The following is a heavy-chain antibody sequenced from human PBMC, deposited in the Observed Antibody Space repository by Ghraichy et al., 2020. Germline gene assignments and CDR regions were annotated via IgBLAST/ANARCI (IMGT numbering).Heavy chain of an antibody. J-gene: IGHJ3*02. CDR1: GGSFSGYY. Sequence: SETLSLTCAVYGGSFSGYYWSWIRQPPGKGLEWIGEINHSGSTNYNPSLKSRVTISVDTSKNQFSLKLSSVTAADTAVYYCARVQLRPAGAFDIWGQGTMVTVSS. CDR2: INHSGST. V-gene: IGHV4-34*01. D-gene: IGHD1-7*01. CDR3: ARVQLRPAGAFDI.